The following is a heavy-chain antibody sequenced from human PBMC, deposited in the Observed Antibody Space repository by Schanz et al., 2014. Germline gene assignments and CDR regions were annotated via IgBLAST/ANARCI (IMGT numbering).Heavy chain of an antibody. J-gene: IGHJ6*02. V-gene: IGHV4-30-4*07. CDR1: GGSISSGGYS. CDR2: IFFRGST. Sequence: QVQLQESGPGLVKPSQTLSLTCAVSGGSISSGGYSWSWIRQPPGKGLEWIGYIFFRGSTYYNPSLKSRVTISIAPSKTQFSLRRTSVTAADTAVYYCYGMDVWGQGTTVTVSS. CDR3: YGMDV.